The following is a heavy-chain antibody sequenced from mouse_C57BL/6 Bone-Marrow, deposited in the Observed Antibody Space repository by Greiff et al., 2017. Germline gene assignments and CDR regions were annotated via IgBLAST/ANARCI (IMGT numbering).Heavy chain of an antibody. J-gene: IGHJ4*01. Sequence: EVQLVESGGGLVQPGGSLKLSCAASGFTFSDYYMYWVRQTPETRLEWVAYISNGGGRTYYPDTVKGRFTISRDNAKNTLYLQMSRLKSEDTAMYYCARRRDSSYGNYAMDYWGQGTSVTVSS. V-gene: IGHV5-12*01. CDR3: ARRRDSSYGNYAMDY. CDR1: GFTFSDYY. D-gene: IGHD1-1*01. CDR2: ISNGGGRT.